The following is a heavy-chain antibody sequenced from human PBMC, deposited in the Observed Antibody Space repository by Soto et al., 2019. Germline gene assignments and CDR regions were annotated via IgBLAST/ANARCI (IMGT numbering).Heavy chain of an antibody. CDR2: ISAYNGNT. J-gene: IGHJ5*02. CDR3: AREAQQQLVHNWFDP. D-gene: IGHD6-13*01. Sequence: ASVKVSCKASGYTFTSYGISWVRQAPGQGLEWMGWISAYNGNTNYAQKLQGRVTMTTDTSTSTAYMELRSLRSEDTAVYYCAREAQQQLVHNWFDPWGQGTLVTVSS. CDR1: GYTFTSYG. V-gene: IGHV1-18*01.